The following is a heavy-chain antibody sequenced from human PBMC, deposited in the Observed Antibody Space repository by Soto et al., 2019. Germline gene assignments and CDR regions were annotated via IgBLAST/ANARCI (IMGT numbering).Heavy chain of an antibody. V-gene: IGHV1-2*02. Sequence: VKVSCKASGYTFTGYYMHWVRQAPGQGLEWMGWISPASGDTTYAQKFQGRVTMTRDTSISTAYMELIRLTSDDTAVYSCARGEYRYGQYCFDSWGQGTLVTVSS. CDR1: GYTFTGYY. J-gene: IGHJ4*02. D-gene: IGHD5-18*01. CDR2: ISPASGDT. CDR3: ARGEYRYGQYCFDS.